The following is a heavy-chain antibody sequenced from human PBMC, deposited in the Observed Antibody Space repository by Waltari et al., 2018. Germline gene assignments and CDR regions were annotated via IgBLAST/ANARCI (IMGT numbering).Heavy chain of an antibody. D-gene: IGHD1-26*01. CDR2: ISPSFGTA. V-gene: IGHV1-69*01. CDR1: GGTFSSYA. CDR3: ARETVGATEGGFDY. J-gene: IGHJ4*02. Sequence: QVQLVQSGAEVKKPGSSVKVSCKASGGTFSSYAISWVRQAPGQGLEWMGAISPSFGTANYAQKFQGRVTITADEATSTAYMELSSLRAEDTAVYYCARETVGATEGGFDYWGQGTLVTVSS.